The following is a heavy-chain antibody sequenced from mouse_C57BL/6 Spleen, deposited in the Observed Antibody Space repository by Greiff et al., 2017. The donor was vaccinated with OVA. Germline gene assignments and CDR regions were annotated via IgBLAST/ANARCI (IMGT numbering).Heavy chain of an antibody. CDR2: ISYDGSN. CDR1: GYSITSGYY. Sequence: EVQRVESGPGLVKPSQSLSLTCSVTGYSITSGYYWNWIRQFPGNKLEWLGYISYDGSNNYNPSLKNRISITRDTSKNQFFLKLNSVTTEDTATYYCARKASYAMDYWGQGTSVTVSS. V-gene: IGHV3-6*01. J-gene: IGHJ4*01. CDR3: ARKASYAMDY.